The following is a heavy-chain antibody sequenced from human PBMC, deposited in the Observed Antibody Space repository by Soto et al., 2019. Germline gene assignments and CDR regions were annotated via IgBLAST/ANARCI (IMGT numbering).Heavy chain of an antibody. CDR1: GGSISSSSYY. D-gene: IGHD2-2*01. CDR3: ARRPRLVVPAARQNNFDY. J-gene: IGHJ4*02. V-gene: IGHV4-39*01. CDR2: IYYSGST. Sequence: PSETLSLTCTVSGGSISSSSYYWGWIRQPPGKGLEWIGSIYYSGSTYYNPSLKSRVTISADTSKNQFSLKLSSVTAADTAVYYCARRPRLVVPAARQNNFDYWGQGTLVTVSS.